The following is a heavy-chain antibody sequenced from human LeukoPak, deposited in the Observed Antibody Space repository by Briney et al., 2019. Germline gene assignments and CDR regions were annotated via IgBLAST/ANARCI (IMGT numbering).Heavy chain of an antibody. V-gene: IGHV4-38-2*02. Sequence: SETLSLTCTVSGGSISSYYWSWIRQAPGKGLEWIGSIYHSGSTYYNPSLKSRVTISVDTSKNQFSLKLSSVTAADTAVYYCAREARGITGTTFDYWGQGTLVTVSS. CDR2: IYHSGST. J-gene: IGHJ4*02. D-gene: IGHD1-7*01. CDR3: AREARGITGTTFDY. CDR1: GGSISSYY.